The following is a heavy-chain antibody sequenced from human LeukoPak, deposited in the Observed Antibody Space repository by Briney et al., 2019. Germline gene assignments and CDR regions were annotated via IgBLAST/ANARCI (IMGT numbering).Heavy chain of an antibody. Sequence: PSETLSLTCAVYGGSFSGYYWSWIRQPPGKGLEWIGEINHSGSTNYNPSLKSRVTISVDTSKNQFSLKLSSVTAADTAVYYCASLRYSSSRPNYDYYYMDVWGKGTTVTVSS. CDR3: ASLRYSSSRPNYDYYYMDV. CDR2: INHSGST. CDR1: GGSFSGYY. D-gene: IGHD6-6*01. J-gene: IGHJ6*03. V-gene: IGHV4-34*01.